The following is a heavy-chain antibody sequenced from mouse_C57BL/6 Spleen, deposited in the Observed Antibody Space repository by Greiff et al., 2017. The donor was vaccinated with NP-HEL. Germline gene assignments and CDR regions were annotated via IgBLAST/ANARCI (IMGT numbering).Heavy chain of an antibody. V-gene: IGHV1-81*01. Sequence: QVQLQQSGAELARPGASVTLSCKASGYTFPSYGISWVKQRTGQGLEWIGEIYPRSGNTYYNEKFKGKATLTADKSSSTAYMELRSLTSEDSAVYFYARSGDYDMDYYAMDYWGQGTSVTVSS. CDR1: GYTFPSYG. D-gene: IGHD2-4*01. CDR3: ARSGDYDMDYYAMDY. J-gene: IGHJ4*01. CDR2: IYPRSGNT.